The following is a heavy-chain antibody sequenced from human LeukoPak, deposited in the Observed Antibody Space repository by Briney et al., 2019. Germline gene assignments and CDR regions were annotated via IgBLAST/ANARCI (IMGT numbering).Heavy chain of an antibody. Sequence: GASVKVSCKASGGTFSSYAISWVRQAPGQGLEWMGGIIPIFGTANYAQKFQGRVTITADESTSTAYMELSSLRSEDRAVYCCARGLWGDSSGYYLDYWGQGTLVTVSS. CDR1: GGTFSSYA. J-gene: IGHJ4*02. D-gene: IGHD3-22*01. CDR3: ARGLWGDSSGYYLDY. V-gene: IGHV1-69*13. CDR2: IIPIFGTA.